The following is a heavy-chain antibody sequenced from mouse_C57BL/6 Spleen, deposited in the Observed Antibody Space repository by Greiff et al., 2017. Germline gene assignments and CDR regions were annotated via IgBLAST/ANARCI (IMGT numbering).Heavy chain of an antibody. D-gene: IGHD1-1*01. Sequence: QVQLKESGPELVKPGASVKISCKASGYTFTDYYINWVKQRPGQGLEWIGWIFPGSGSTYYNEKFKGKATLTVDKSSSTAYMLLSSLTSEDSAVYFCARSPHYYGSSRYAMDYWGQGTSVTVSS. CDR1: GYTFTDYY. J-gene: IGHJ4*01. CDR3: ARSPHYYGSSRYAMDY. CDR2: IFPGSGST. V-gene: IGHV1-75*01.